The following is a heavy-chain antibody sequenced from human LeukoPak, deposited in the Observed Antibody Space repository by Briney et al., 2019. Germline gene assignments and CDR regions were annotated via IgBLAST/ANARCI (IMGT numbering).Heavy chain of an antibody. J-gene: IGHJ5*02. D-gene: IGHD6-19*01. V-gene: IGHV1-69*05. CDR2: IIPIFGTA. CDR3: ARDPAYSSGWYRFDP. Sequence: SVKVSCKASGGTFSSYAISWVRQAPGQGLECMGGIIPIFGTANYAQKFQGRVTITTDESTSTAYMELSSLRSEDTAVYYCARDPAYSSGWYRFDPWGQGPLVTVSS. CDR1: GGTFSSYA.